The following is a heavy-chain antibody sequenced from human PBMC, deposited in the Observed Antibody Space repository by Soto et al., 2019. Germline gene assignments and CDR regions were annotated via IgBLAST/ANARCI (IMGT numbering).Heavy chain of an antibody. D-gene: IGHD5-18*01. CDR3: ARGGYNFDS. Sequence: QVQLRESGPDLVRPSETLSLTCTVSGGSIGTYYWSWIRQPPGKGLEWIGYIYYSGTTNYSPSLKSRLTMSVDTSNQFSLKLNSVTAADTAVYYCARGGYNFDSWGQGALVTVSS. V-gene: IGHV4-59*01. CDR2: IYYSGTT. J-gene: IGHJ4*02. CDR1: GGSIGTYY.